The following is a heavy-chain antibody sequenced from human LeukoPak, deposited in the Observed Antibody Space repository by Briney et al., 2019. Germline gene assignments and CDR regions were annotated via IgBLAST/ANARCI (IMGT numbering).Heavy chain of an antibody. CDR2: IYHSGST. J-gene: IGHJ5*02. CDR1: GYSISSGYY. V-gene: IGHV4-38-2*01. Sequence: LSETLSLTCAVSGYSISSGYYWGWIRQPPGKGLEWIGSIYHSGSTYYNPSFKSGVTISVDASKNRFYLKLSSVTAADTAVYYCARLTTYPPEVLSGIDPWGQGTLVTVSS. D-gene: IGHD3-9*01. CDR3: ARLTTYPPEVLSGIDP.